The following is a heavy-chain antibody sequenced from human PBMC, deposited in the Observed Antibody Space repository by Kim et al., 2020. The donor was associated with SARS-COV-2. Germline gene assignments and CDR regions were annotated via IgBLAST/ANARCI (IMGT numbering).Heavy chain of an antibody. CDR1: GGSISSSSYY. V-gene: IGHV4-39*07. CDR3: ARGRNDILNGYFNWYFDL. J-gene: IGHJ2*01. Sequence: SDTLSLTCTVSGGSISSSSYYWGWIRQPPGKGLEWIGSIYYSGSTYYNPSLKSRVTISVDTSKNQFSLKLSSVTAADTAVYYCARGRNDILNGYFNWYFDLWGRGTLVTVSS. CDR2: IYYSGST. D-gene: IGHD3-9*01.